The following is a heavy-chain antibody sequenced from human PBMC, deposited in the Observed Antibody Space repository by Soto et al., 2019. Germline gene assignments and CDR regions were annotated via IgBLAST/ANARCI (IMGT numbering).Heavy chain of an antibody. D-gene: IGHD1-26*01. CDR2: INHSGST. V-gene: IGHV4-34*01. J-gene: IGHJ4*02. CDR3: ARGSPLLIDY. CDR1: GGSFSGYY. Sequence: SETLSLTCAVYGGSFSGYYWSWIRQPPGKGLEWIGEINHSGSTNYNPSLKSRVTISVDTSKNQFSLKLSSVTAADTAVYYCARGSPLLIDYRGQGSLVIVSS.